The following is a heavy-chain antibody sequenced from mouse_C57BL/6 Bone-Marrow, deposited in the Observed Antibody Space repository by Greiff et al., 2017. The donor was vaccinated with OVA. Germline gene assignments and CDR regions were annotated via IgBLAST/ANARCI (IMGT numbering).Heavy chain of an antibody. Sequence: QVQLQQSGAELARPGASVKMSCKASGYTFTSYTMHWVKQRPGQGLEWIGYINPSSGYTKYNQKFKDKATLTADKSSSTAYMQLSSLTSEDAAVYYCAKGGSPPFAYWGQGTLVTVSA. V-gene: IGHV1-4*01. J-gene: IGHJ3*01. D-gene: IGHD1-1*01. CDR2: INPSSGYT. CDR3: AKGGSPPFAY. CDR1: GYTFTSYT.